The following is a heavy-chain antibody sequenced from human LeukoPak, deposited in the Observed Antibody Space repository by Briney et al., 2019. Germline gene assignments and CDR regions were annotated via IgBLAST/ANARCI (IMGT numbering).Heavy chain of an antibody. CDR1: GYTFTDYY. CDR2: INPNSGGT. Sequence: ASVKVSCKASGYTFTDYYMHWVRQAPGQGLEWMGWINPNSGGTNYAQKFQGRVTMTRDTSISTAYMELSRLRSDDTAVYYCARDPSLQNWLLGWFDPWGQGTLVTVSS. D-gene: IGHD3-9*01. CDR3: ARDPSLQNWLLGWFDP. J-gene: IGHJ5*02. V-gene: IGHV1-2*02.